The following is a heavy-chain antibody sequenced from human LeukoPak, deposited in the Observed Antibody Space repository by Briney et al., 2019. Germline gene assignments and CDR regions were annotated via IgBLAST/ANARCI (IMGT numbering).Heavy chain of an antibody. V-gene: IGHV4-39*01. D-gene: IGHD3-10*01. CDR1: GGSISSSSYY. CDR3: ARSPSMVRGLLHWFAL. Sequence: SETLSLTCTVSGGSISSSSYYWGWIRQPPGKGLEWIGSIYYSGSTYYNPSLKSRVTISVDTSKNQFSLKLSSVTAADTAVYYCARSPSMVRGLLHWFALCGQGTLVTVSS. CDR2: IYYSGST. J-gene: IGHJ5*02.